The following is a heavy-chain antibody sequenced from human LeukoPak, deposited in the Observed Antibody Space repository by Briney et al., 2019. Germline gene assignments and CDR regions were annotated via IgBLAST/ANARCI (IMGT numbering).Heavy chain of an antibody. Sequence: PSETLSLTCTVSGGSISIYYWSWIRQPPGKGLECIGYIHDSGSTNYNPSLKSRVTISVDTSKNQFSLKLNSMTAADTAVYYCARYAQMVYATKYYYYYMDVWGKGTTVTVSS. V-gene: IGHV4-59*08. CDR1: GGSISIYY. J-gene: IGHJ6*03. D-gene: IGHD2-8*01. CDR3: ARYAQMVYATKYYYYYMDV. CDR2: IHDSGST.